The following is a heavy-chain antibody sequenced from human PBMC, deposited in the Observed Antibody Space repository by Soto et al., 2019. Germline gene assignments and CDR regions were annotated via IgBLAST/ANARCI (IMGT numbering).Heavy chain of an antibody. V-gene: IGHV1-18*01. Sequence: QVQLVQSGAEVKKPGASVKVSCKASGYTFTNYGISWVRQAPGQGLEWMGWINAYNGNTKSAQKLQGRVTLTTDTPTRPAYMALGGVRSADRAVYYWARGAAAGLNDCWGQGPRVTVSS. D-gene: IGHD6-25*01. CDR3: ARGAAAGLNDC. J-gene: IGHJ4*02. CDR2: INAYNGNT. CDR1: GYTFTNYG.